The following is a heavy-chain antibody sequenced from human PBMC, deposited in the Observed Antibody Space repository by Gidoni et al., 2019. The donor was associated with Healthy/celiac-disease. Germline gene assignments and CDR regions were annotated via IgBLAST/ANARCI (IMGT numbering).Heavy chain of an antibody. CDR3: AKAPYDFWSGYYRYFDY. D-gene: IGHD3-3*01. CDR2: IRGGGGIT. V-gene: IGHV3-23*01. CDR1: GFTFSTYA. Sequence: EVQLLESGGGLVQPGGSLRLSCAASGFTFSTYAMRWFRQAPGEGVEWGSAIRGGGGITDYADTVKGRVTISRDKYKNTLDLQMNSLRAEDTAVYYCAKAPYDFWSGYYRYFDYWGQGTLVTVSS. J-gene: IGHJ4*02.